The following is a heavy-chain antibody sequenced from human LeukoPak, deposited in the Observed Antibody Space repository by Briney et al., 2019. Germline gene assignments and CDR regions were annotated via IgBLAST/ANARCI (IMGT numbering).Heavy chain of an antibody. Sequence: GGSLRLSCAASGFTFSSYWMSWVRQAPGKGLEWVANIKQDGSEKYYVDSVKGRFTISRDNAKNSLYLQMSSLRAEDTAVYYCARDQEDSSNDYWGQGTLVTVSS. CDR1: GFTFSSYW. D-gene: IGHD6-6*01. J-gene: IGHJ4*02. V-gene: IGHV3-7*01. CDR2: IKQDGSEK. CDR3: ARDQEDSSNDY.